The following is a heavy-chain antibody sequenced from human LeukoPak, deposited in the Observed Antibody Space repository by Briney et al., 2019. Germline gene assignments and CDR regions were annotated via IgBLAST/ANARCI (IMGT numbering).Heavy chain of an antibody. D-gene: IGHD1-26*01. J-gene: IGHJ4*02. V-gene: IGHV1-2*02. CDR3: ARGSIVGATFDYFDY. Sequence: ASVKVSCKASGYTFTGYYIHWVRQAPGQGLEWMGWIKPNSGGTNYAQKFQGRVTMTRDTSISTAYMELSRLRSDDTAVYYCARGSIVGATFDYFDYWGQGTLVTVSS. CDR1: GYTFTGYY. CDR2: IKPNSGGT.